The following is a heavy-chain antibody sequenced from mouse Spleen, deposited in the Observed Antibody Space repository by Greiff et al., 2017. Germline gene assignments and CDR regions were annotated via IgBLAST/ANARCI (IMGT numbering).Heavy chain of an antibody. Sequence: EVHLVESGGGLVKLGGSLKLSCAASGFTFSSYAMSWVRQTPEKRLEWVATISSGGGNTYYPDSVKGRFTISRDNAKNTLYLQMSSLKSEDTAMYYCARQRRRTTVVATDAMDYWGQGTSVTVSS. CDR3: ARQRRRTTVVATDAMDY. D-gene: IGHD1-1*01. CDR2: ISSGGGNT. J-gene: IGHJ4*01. V-gene: IGHV5-9-3*01. CDR1: GFTFSSYA.